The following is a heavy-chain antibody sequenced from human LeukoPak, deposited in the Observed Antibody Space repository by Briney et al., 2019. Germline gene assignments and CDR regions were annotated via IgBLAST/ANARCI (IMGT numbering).Heavy chain of an antibody. CDR2: IGIDSGNT. Sequence: PGGSLRLSCAASGFTFSDYSMSWVRHAPGKGLEWISYIGIDSGNTNYADSVKGRFTISGDKAKNSLYLQMNSLRVEDTAVYYCARDYKYAFDNWGQGTLVTVSS. CDR1: GFTFSDYS. D-gene: IGHD5-24*01. CDR3: ARDYKYAFDN. J-gene: IGHJ4*02. V-gene: IGHV3-11*06.